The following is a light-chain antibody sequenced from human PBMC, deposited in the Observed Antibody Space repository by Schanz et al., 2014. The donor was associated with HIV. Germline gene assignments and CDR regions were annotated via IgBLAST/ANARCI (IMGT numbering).Light chain of an antibody. V-gene: IGLV2-23*02. CDR2: DVT. Sequence: QSALTQPASVSGSPGQSITISCTGTSSDVGSYNLVSWYQQHPGKAPKLMIYDVTYRPSGVSNRFSGSKSGNTASLTVSGLQAEDEADYYCSSYAGSNNLVFGGGTKVTVL. CDR1: SSDVGSYNL. J-gene: IGLJ3*02. CDR3: SSYAGSNNLV.